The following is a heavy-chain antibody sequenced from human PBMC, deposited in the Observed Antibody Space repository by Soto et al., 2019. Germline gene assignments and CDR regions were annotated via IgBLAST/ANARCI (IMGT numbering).Heavy chain of an antibody. CDR2: ISGSGGST. D-gene: IGHD3-10*01. J-gene: IGHJ4*02. CDR1: GFTFSSYA. CDR3: AKDRASNNYFDY. Sequence: PGGSLRLSCAASGFTFSSYAMSWVRQAPGKGLEWVSAISGSGGSTYYADSVKGRFTISIDNSKNTLYLQMNSLRAEDTSVYYCAKDRASNNYFDYWGQGTLVTV. V-gene: IGHV3-23*01.